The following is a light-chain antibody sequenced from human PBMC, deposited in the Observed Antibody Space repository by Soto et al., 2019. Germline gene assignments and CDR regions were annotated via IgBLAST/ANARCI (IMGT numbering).Light chain of an antibody. CDR2: VAS. Sequence: DIQMTQSPSSLSASVGDRVTITCRASQGISNYLAWYQQQPGKVPKLLIYVASTLQSGVPSRFSGSGSGTDVTLTISSLQPEDVATYYCQKDNSAPWTFGQGTKVEIK. CDR3: QKDNSAPWT. CDR1: QGISNY. J-gene: IGKJ1*01. V-gene: IGKV1-27*01.